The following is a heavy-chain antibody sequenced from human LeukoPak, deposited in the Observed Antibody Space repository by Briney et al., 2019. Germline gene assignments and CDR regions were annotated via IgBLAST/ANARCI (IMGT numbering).Heavy chain of an antibody. D-gene: IGHD2-2*01. CDR2: INPNDGDT. CDR3: ARANFLYCSSSTCLFDC. Sequence: ASVKISCKASGYTFTDYYMHWVRQAPGQGFEWMGWINPNDGDTNYAQKLQGRVTMTRDTSISTAHMEVSRLRSDDTAVYYCARANFLYCSSSTCLFDCWGQGTLVTVSS. V-gene: IGHV1-2*02. CDR1: GYTFTDYY. J-gene: IGHJ4*02.